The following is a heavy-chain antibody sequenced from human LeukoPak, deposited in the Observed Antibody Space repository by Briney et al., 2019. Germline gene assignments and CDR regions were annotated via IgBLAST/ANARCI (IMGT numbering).Heavy chain of an antibody. V-gene: IGHV3-23*01. CDR1: GFTFSSYA. J-gene: IGHJ4*02. CDR2: ISGSGGST. D-gene: IGHD1-26*01. Sequence: GGSLRLSCAASGFTFSSYAMSWVRQAPGRGLEWVSAISGSGGSTYYADSVKGRVTISRDNSKNTLYLQMNSLRAEDTAVYYCAKDIVGATTISYYFDYWGQGTLVTVSS. CDR3: AKDIVGATTISYYFDY.